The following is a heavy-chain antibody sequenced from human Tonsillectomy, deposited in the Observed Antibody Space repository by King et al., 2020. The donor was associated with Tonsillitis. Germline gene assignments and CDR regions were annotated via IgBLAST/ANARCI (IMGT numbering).Heavy chain of an antibody. Sequence: VQLQESGPGLVKPSETLSLTCTVSGGSISRYYWSWIRQPPGEGLEWIGYIYYSGSTKYNPSLKSRITISLDTSKNQFPLTLSSVTAADTAVYYCARHLGIFGYNWFDPWGQGTLVTVSS. CDR2: IYYSGST. D-gene: IGHD3-3*01. CDR3: ARHLGIFGYNWFDP. J-gene: IGHJ5*02. CDR1: GGSISRYY. V-gene: IGHV4-59*08.